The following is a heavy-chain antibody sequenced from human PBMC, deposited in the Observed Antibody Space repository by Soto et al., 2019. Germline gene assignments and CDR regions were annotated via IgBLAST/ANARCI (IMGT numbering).Heavy chain of an antibody. CDR3: ARPVSYIVVVPAAMGDVWFDP. CDR1: GGSISSSSYN. V-gene: IGHV4-39*01. J-gene: IGHJ5*02. CDR2: IYYSGST. Sequence: SETLSLTCTVSGGSISSSSYNWGWLRQPTGKGLEWIGNIYYSGSTYYNPSLTSRVTISVDTSKNQFSLKLSSVTAADTAVYYCARPVSYIVVVPAAMGDVWFDPWGQGTLVTVSS. D-gene: IGHD2-2*01.